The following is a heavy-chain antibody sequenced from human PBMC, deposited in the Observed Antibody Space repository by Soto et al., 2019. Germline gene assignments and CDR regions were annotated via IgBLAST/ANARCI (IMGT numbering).Heavy chain of an antibody. D-gene: IGHD1-26*01. CDR2: IIWNGGTI. V-gene: IGHV3-9*01. CDR3: AKGGSAALIAPSGRDNWIDP. Sequence: EVQLVESGGGLVQPGRSLRLSCAASGFTFDDYVMHWVRQPPGRGLEWVSGIIWNGGTIRYADSVKGRFTISRDNAENSLYLQMNSLRPEDTAVYYCAKGGSAALIAPSGRDNWIDPWGQGTQVTVSS. J-gene: IGHJ5*02. CDR1: GFTFDDYV.